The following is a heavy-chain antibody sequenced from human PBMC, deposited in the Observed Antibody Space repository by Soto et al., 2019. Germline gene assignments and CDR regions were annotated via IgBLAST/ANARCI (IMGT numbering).Heavy chain of an antibody. V-gene: IGHV4-4*02. Sequence: QVQLQESGPGLVKPSGTLSLTCAVSGGSISSTNWWSWVRQPPGKGLEWIGDIYHSGSTNYNPSLKSRVTISVDKSKNQFSLKLSSATAADTAVYYCARVIATAVHWFDPWGQGTLVTVSS. CDR2: IYHSGST. CDR3: ARVIATAVHWFDP. D-gene: IGHD6-13*01. CDR1: GGSISSTNW. J-gene: IGHJ5*02.